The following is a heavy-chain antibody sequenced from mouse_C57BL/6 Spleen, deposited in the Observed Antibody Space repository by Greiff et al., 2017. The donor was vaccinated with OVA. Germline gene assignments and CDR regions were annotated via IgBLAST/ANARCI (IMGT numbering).Heavy chain of an antibody. V-gene: IGHV1-69*01. J-gene: IGHJ4*01. D-gene: IGHD2-1*01. CDR3: ARSAYGNPYAMDY. CDR2: IDPSDSYT. CDR1: GYTFTSYW. Sequence: QVQLRQPGAELVMPGASVKLSCKASGYTFTSYWMHWVKQRPGQGLEWIGEIDPSDSYTNYNQKFKGKSTLTVDKSSSTAYMQLSSLTSEDSAVYYCARSAYGNPYAMDYWGQGTSVTVSS.